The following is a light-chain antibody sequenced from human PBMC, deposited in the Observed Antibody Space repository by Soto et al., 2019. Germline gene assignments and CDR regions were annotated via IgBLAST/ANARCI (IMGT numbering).Light chain of an antibody. J-gene: IGKJ2*01. CDR1: QSISSW. V-gene: IGKV1-5*01. CDR2: AAS. Sequence: DIQMTQSPSTLSASVGDRVTITCRASQSISSWLAWYQQKPGRAPQLLIYAASTLTSGVPSRFSGSGSGTEFTLTISSLQPDDFATYYCQQSDTYSYTFGQGTKLEIK. CDR3: QQSDTYSYT.